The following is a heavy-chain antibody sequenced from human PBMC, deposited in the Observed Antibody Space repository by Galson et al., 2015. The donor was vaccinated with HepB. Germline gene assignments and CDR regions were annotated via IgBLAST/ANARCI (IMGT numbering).Heavy chain of an antibody. J-gene: IGHJ4*02. D-gene: IGHD5-18*01. CDR1: GFTFADYS. Sequence: SLRLSCAASGFTFADYSMRWVRQAPGKGLEWVSNISSDGGSTYYADSVKERFTISRDNSKNSLYLQMNSLRNEDTALYYCAKERGYSYGGFDYWGQGTLVTVSS. CDR2: ISSDGGST. V-gene: IGHV3-43*01. CDR3: AKERGYSYGGFDY.